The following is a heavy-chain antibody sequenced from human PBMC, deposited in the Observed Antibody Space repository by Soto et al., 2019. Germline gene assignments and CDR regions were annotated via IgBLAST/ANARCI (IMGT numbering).Heavy chain of an antibody. CDR1: GFTFSSYA. Sequence: GGSLRLSCAASGFTFSSYAMSWVRQAPGKGLEWVSAISGSGGSTYYADSVKGRFTISRDNSKNTLYLQMNSLRAEDTAVYYCAKENPDIPPITIFDSDWFDPWGQGTLVTVSS. CDR3: AKENPDIPPITIFDSDWFDP. V-gene: IGHV3-23*01. J-gene: IGHJ5*02. D-gene: IGHD3-3*01. CDR2: ISGSGGST.